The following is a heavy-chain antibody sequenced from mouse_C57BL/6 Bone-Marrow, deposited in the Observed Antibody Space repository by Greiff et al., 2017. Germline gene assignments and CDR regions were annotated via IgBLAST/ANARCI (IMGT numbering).Heavy chain of an antibody. Sequence: EVQLQQSGPVLVKPGPSVKISCKASGYTFTDYYMHWVKQRHGQSLEWIGIVYPCNGGTSYNQKFKGKATLTVDTSSSTAYMALNSLTSEDSAVDYVARIEDGDYDSWFAYWGQGTLVTVSA. CDR3: ARIEDGDYDSWFAY. D-gene: IGHD2-13*01. CDR2: VYPCNGGT. V-gene: IGHV1-36*01. CDR1: GYTFTDYY. J-gene: IGHJ3*01.